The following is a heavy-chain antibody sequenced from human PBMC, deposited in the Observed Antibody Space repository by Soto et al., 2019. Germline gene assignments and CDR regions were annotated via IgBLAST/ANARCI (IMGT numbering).Heavy chain of an antibody. D-gene: IGHD2-15*01. V-gene: IGHV1-46*04. Sequence: QVQLEQSGAEVKKPGASVKVSCKASGYIFTAYSMHWVRRAPGQGLPGMCVVNPSGGSPNYARKLQGRITLTRDTSRNTFYMDRSSLTSEDTAVYYCAREENCSDGICYSEYFQRWGQGTLVTVSS. CDR2: VNPSGGSP. J-gene: IGHJ1*01. CDR3: AREENCSDGICYSEYFQR. CDR1: GYIFTAYS.